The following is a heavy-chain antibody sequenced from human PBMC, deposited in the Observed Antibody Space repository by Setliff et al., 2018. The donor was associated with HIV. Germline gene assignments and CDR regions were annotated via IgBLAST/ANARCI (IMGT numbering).Heavy chain of an antibody. Sequence: SETLSLTCAVYGESFSGYYWSWIRQPPGKGLEWIGEINHYGSTNYNPSLKSRVTISVDKSKNQVSLKLNSVTAADTAVYYCARRGYYDSSSYNDAFDIWGQGTMVTVSS. V-gene: IGHV4-34*01. CDR1: GESFSGYY. J-gene: IGHJ3*02. CDR3: ARRGYYDSSSYNDAFDI. CDR2: INHYGST. D-gene: IGHD3-22*01.